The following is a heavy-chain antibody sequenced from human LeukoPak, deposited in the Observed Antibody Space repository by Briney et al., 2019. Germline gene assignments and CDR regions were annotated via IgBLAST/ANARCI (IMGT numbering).Heavy chain of an antibody. CDR1: GFTFSNSY. Sequence: GESLRLSCAASGFTFSNSYMSWIRQTPGKGLEWLSYISSSSSDTNYADSVKGRFTISRDNAKNSLYLQMNSLRAEDTAVYYCARGSRTIELGDDYWGQGTLVTVSS. J-gene: IGHJ4*02. V-gene: IGHV3-11*06. CDR2: ISSSSSDT. CDR3: ARGSRTIELGDDY. D-gene: IGHD5-24*01.